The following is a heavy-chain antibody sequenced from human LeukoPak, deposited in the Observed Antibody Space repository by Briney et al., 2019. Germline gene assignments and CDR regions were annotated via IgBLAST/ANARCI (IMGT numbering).Heavy chain of an antibody. D-gene: IGHD4-17*01. J-gene: IGHJ4*02. CDR1: GGSISSYY. CDR3: ARSVTISDPIDYSDY. Sequence: SETLSLTCTVSGGSISSYYWSWIRQPPGKGLEWIGYIYYSGSTNYNPSLKSRVSISVDTSKNQFSLKLSSVTAADTAVYYCARSVTISDPIDYSDYWGQGTLVTVSS. CDR2: IYYSGST. V-gene: IGHV4-59*01.